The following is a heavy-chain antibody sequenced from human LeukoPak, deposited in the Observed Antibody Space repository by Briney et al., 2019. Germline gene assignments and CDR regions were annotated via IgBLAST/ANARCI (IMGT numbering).Heavy chain of an antibody. J-gene: IGHJ5*02. CDR2: IYTSGST. CDR1: GGSISSGSDY. CDR3: ARVTYYYDSSGYGIDP. V-gene: IGHV4-61*02. Sequence: SQTLSLTCTVSGGSISSGSDYWSWIRQPAGKGLEWIGRIYTSGSTNYNPSLKSRATISVDTSKNQFSLKLSSVTAADTAVYYCARVTYYYDSSGYGIDPWGQGTLVTVSS. D-gene: IGHD3-22*01.